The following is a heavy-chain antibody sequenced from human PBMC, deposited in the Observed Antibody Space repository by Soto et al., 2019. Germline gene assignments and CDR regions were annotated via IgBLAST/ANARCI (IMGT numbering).Heavy chain of an antibody. V-gene: IGHV1-69*02. J-gene: IGHJ5*02. CDR1: GGTFSSYT. D-gene: IGHD2-21*02. Sequence: QVQLVQSGAEVKKPGSSVKVSCKASGGTFSSYTISWVRQAPGQGLEWMGRIIPILGIANCAQKFQGRVTITADKSTSTAYMGLSSLRSEDTAVYYCAVTYCGGDCYFNNWFDPWGQGTLVTVSS. CDR3: AVTYCGGDCYFNNWFDP. CDR2: IIPILGIA.